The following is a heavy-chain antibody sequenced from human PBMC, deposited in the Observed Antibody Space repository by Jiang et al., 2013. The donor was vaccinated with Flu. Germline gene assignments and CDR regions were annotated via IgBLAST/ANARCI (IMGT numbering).Heavy chain of an antibody. J-gene: IGHJ4*02. Sequence: VQSGSELKKPGASVKLSCKASGYTFTNYAMSWVRQAPGQGLEWMGWINTNTGKPTFAQGFTGRFVFSLDTSVSTAYLQISCLEAEDTAVYYCARDRRACTGDTCYTDFDYVGPGNPGHRLL. CDR1: GYTFTNYA. V-gene: IGHV7-4-1*02. D-gene: IGHD2-8*02. CDR2: INTNTGKP. CDR3: ARDRRACTGDTCYTDFDY.